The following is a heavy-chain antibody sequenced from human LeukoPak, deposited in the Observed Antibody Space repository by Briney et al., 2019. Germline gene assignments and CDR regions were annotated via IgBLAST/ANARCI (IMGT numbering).Heavy chain of an antibody. CDR2: INHSGSI. J-gene: IGHJ4*02. CDR1: GASFSSYC. CDR3: TRGKPETVFGY. V-gene: IGHV4-34*01. D-gene: IGHD2-21*02. Sequence: SETLSLTCTVHGASFSSYCWTWIRQPPGKGLEWIGEINHSGSINYNPSLKSRVTISVDTSKNQFSLKLTSVTAADTAVYYCTRGKPETVFGYWGQGTLVTVSS.